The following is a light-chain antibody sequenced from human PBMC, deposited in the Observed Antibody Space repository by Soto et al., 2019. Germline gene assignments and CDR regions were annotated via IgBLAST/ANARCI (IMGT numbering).Light chain of an antibody. CDR3: QQSYSTLIT. CDR1: QSISKW. Sequence: DIQMTQSPSTLSSSLGDRVTMTCRASQSISKWLAWYQQKPGTAPKLLIYAASSLQSGVPSRFSVSGSGTDFTLTISRLKTEDFATYYCQQSYSTLITFGQGTRLEIK. V-gene: IGKV1-39*01. CDR2: AAS. J-gene: IGKJ5*01.